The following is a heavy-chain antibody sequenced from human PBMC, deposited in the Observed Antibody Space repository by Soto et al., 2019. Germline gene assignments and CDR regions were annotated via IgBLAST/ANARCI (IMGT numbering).Heavy chain of an antibody. J-gene: IGHJ6*02. CDR3: ARSGTGAVSLFYYCGLDV. D-gene: IGHD1-26*01. CDR2: IIHSGST. CDR1: GGAFSNYF. Sequence: QVQLQESGPGLVKPSETLSLTCTVSGGAFSNYFWSWIRQPPGKGLEWIGYIIHSGSTIYNPSLASRVTLSVDTSKNLVSLRLRSVTAADPAVYYCARSGTGAVSLFYYCGLDVWGQGTTVTVSS. V-gene: IGHV4-59*01.